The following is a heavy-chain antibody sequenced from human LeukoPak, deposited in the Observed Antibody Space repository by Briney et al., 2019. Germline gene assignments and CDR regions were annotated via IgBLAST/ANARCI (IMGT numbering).Heavy chain of an antibody. CDR3: ARGGYYAASDT. V-gene: IGHV3-64*02. CDR1: GLTFSSHA. Sequence: GGSLRLSCAASGLTFSSHAMHWVRQAPGKGLEYVSAIVSNGANTYYAASVRGRFTISRDNSKDTLYLPMGSLRPEDRAVYYCARGGYYAASDTWGQGALVTVSS. CDR2: IVSNGANT. D-gene: IGHD3-3*01. J-gene: IGHJ5*02.